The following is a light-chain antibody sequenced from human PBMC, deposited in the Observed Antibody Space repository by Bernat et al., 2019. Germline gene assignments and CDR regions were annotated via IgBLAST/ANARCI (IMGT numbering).Light chain of an antibody. Sequence: QSALTQPRSVSGSPGQSVTISCTGTSSDVGAYNYVSWSQHHPGKAPKLMIYDVNQRPSGVPDRFSGSNSGNTASLTIAGLQAEDEADYYWRSYAGSKGYVFGTGTQVTVL. CDR2: DVN. CDR3: RSYAGSKGYV. CDR1: SSDVGAYNY. J-gene: IGLJ1*01. V-gene: IGLV2-11*01.